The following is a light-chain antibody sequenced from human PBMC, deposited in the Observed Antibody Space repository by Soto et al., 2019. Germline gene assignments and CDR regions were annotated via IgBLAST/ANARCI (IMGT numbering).Light chain of an antibody. CDR1: QRISNY. J-gene: IGKJ3*01. V-gene: IGKV1-39*01. CDR2: AAS. CDR3: QQTYSTPFT. Sequence: DFQMTQSPSSLSASVGDRVTITCRASQRISNYLNWYQQKPGKAPNLLIYAASSLHSGVPSRFSGSVSGTDSTLTITSLRPEDFATDSSQQTYSTPFTFGPGNKVDI.